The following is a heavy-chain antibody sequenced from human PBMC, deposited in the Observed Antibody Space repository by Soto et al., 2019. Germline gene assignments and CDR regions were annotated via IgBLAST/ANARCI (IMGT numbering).Heavy chain of an antibody. V-gene: IGHV4-59*01. J-gene: IGHJ4*02. D-gene: IGHD1-20*01. CDR1: GGSISSYY. CDR2: IYYSGST. CDR3: ARRYGRNFDY. Sequence: SETLSLTCTVSGGSISSYYWSWIRQPPGKGLEWIGYIYYSGSTNCNPSLKSRVTISVDTSKNQFSLKLSSVTAADTAVYYCARRYGRNFDYWGQGTLVTVS.